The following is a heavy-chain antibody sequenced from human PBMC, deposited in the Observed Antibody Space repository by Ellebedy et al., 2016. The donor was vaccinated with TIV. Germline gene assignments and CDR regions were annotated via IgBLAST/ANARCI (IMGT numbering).Heavy chain of an antibody. CDR1: GFTFSSYA. V-gene: IGHV3-30-3*01. CDR3: AREGDGGNSGCDY. J-gene: IGHJ4*02. D-gene: IGHD4-23*01. Sequence: GESLKISCAASGFTFSSYAMHWVRQAPGKGLEWVAVISYDGSNKYYADSVKGRFTISRDNSKNTLYLQMNSLRAEDTAVYYCAREGDGGNSGCDYWGQGTLVTVSS. CDR2: ISYDGSNK.